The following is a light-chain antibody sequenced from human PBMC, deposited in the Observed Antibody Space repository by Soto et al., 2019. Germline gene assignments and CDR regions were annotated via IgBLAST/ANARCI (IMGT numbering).Light chain of an antibody. CDR3: QQYSSYWT. J-gene: IGKJ1*01. CDR1: QSVSSY. CDR2: DAS. Sequence: EIVLTQSPATLSLSPGERATLSCRASQSVSSYLAWYQQKPGQAPRLLIYDASNRATGIPARFSGSGSGTDFTLTISSLEPEDFATYYRQQYSSYWTFAQGTKVDIK. V-gene: IGKV3-11*01.